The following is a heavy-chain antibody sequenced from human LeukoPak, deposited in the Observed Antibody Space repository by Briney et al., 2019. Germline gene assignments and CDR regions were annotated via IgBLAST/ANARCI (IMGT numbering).Heavy chain of an antibody. CDR1: DGSVSSVGYY. CDR3: ARRDQAIDY. V-gene: IGHV4-39*01. J-gene: IGHJ4*02. CDR2: IYYSGTT. Sequence: PSETLSLTCTVSDGSVSSVGYYWGWIRQPPGKGLEWIGSIYYSGTTYYNPSLASRVTIFVDTSKNQFSLRLSSVTAADTAVYYCARRDQAIDYWGQGTLVTVSS. D-gene: IGHD5-24*01.